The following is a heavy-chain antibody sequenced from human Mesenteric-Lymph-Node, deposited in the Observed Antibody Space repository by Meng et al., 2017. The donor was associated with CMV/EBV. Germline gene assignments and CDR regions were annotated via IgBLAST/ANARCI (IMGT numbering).Heavy chain of an antibody. V-gene: IGHV1-46*01. Sequence: FTSHYIHWIRQAPGQGPEWMGMINPSGGATTYAQKFQGRVTMTRVTSTSTVYMELNSLRSEDTAVYYCARGRHYDILSGRGDWFDPWGEGTLAPSPQ. D-gene: IGHD3-9*01. CDR3: ARGRHYDILSGRGDWFDP. J-gene: IGHJ5*02. CDR1: FTSHY. CDR2: INPSGGAT.